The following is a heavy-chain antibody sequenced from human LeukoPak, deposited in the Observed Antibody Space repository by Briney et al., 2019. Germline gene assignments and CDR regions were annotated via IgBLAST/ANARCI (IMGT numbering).Heavy chain of an antibody. Sequence: NPSETLSLTCAVYGGSFSGYYWSGIRQPPGKGLEWIGEINHSGNTNSNPSLKSRVTMSVDTSKNQFSLKLSSLTAADTAMYYCARREPHGDYGGKIRYYYYMDVWGKGTTITISS. D-gene: IGHD4-23*01. CDR3: ARREPHGDYGGKIRYYYYMDV. V-gene: IGHV4-34*01. J-gene: IGHJ6*03. CDR1: GGSFSGYY. CDR2: INHSGNT.